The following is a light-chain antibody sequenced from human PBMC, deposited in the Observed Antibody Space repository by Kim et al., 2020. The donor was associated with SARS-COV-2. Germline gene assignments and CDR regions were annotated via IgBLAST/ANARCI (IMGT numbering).Light chain of an antibody. CDR1: NYNVGTNS. J-gene: IGLJ3*02. V-gene: IGLV1-47*01. Sequence: QSVLTQPPSASGTPGQMVTISCSGSNYNVGTNSVVWYQQLPGTAPKLLISRNHQRPSGVPHRFSGSKSGTSASLAISGLRSEDEAVYYCATWDDSLSGRVFGGGTKLTVL. CDR2: RNH. CDR3: ATWDDSLSGRV.